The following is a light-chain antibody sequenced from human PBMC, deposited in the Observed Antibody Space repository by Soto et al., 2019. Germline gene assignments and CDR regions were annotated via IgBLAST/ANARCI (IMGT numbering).Light chain of an antibody. J-gene: IGLJ1*01. CDR2: EVS. Sequence: QSVLTQPASVSGSPGQSITISCTGTSSDVGSYNLVSWYQQHPGKAPKLMIYEVSKRPSGVSNRFSGSKSGNTASLTISGPQAEDEADYYCCSYAGSSTFLYVFGTGDQGHRP. CDR3: CSYAGSSTFLYV. V-gene: IGLV2-23*02. CDR1: SSDVGSYNL.